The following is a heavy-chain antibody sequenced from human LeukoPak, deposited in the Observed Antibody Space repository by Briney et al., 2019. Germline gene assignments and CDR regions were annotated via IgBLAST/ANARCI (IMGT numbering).Heavy chain of an antibody. V-gene: IGHV5-51*01. CDR3: ALKYCSGGSCYPSTWFDP. CDR2: IYPGDSDT. Sequence: GESLKISCKGSGYSFTSYWIGWVRQMPGKGLEWMGIIYPGDSDTGYSPSFQGQVTVSADKSISTAYLQWSSLKASDTAMYYCALKYCSGGSCYPSTWFDPWGQGTLVTVSS. CDR1: GYSFTSYW. D-gene: IGHD2-15*01. J-gene: IGHJ5*02.